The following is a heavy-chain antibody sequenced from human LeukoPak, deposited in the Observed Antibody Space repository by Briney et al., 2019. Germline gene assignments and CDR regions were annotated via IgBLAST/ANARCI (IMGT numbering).Heavy chain of an antibody. V-gene: IGHV4-30-4*08. CDR1: GGSFSGYY. CDR3: ARDPRGCSGGSCQDY. CDR2: IYYSGST. Sequence: PSETLSLTCAVYGGSFSGYYWSWIRQPPGKGLEWIGYIYYSGSTYYNPSLKSRVTISVDTSKNQFSLKLSSVTAADTAVYYCARDPRGCSGGSCQDYWGQGTLVTVSS. J-gene: IGHJ4*02. D-gene: IGHD2-15*01.